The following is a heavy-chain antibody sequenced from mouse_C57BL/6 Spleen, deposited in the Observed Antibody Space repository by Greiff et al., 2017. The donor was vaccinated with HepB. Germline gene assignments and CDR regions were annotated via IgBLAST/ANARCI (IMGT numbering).Heavy chain of an antibody. J-gene: IGHJ2*01. Sequence: QVQLQQPGAELVKPGASVKLSCKASGYTFTSYWMQWVKQRPGQGLEWIGEIDPSDSYTNYNQNFKGKATLTVDTSSSTAYMQLSSLTSEDSAVYYCARRSYVDYWGQGTTLTVSS. CDR3: ARRSYVDY. CDR1: GYTFTSYW. CDR2: IDPSDSYT. V-gene: IGHV1-50*01.